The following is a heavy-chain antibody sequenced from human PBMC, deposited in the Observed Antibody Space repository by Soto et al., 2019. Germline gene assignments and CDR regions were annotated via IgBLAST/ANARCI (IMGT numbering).Heavy chain of an antibody. CDR3: ARWSFLDY. CDR1: GFSFTSYA. D-gene: IGHD1-26*01. V-gene: IGHV3-23*01. J-gene: IGHJ4*02. Sequence: EVQLLESGGGLVRPGGSLRLSCAASGFSFTSYALSWVRQAPGKGLEWVSTISGSDGKTYYADSVKGRFSISRDTSKTTLYLQMNSLIVEDTAVYYCARWSFLDYWGQGTRVTVS. CDR2: ISGSDGKT.